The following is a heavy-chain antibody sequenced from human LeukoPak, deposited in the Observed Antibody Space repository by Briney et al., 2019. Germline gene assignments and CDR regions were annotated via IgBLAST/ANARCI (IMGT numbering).Heavy chain of an antibody. CDR2: IYTSGST. J-gene: IGHJ3*02. CDR3: ARGGSYYGSHAFDI. V-gene: IGHV4-4*07. D-gene: IGHD1-26*01. Sequence: SETLSLTCTVSGGSISSYYWSWIRQPAGKGLEWIGRIYTSGSTNYDPSLKSRVTMSVDTSKNQFSLKLSSVTAADTAVYYCARGGSYYGSHAFDIWGQGTMVTVSS. CDR1: GGSISSYY.